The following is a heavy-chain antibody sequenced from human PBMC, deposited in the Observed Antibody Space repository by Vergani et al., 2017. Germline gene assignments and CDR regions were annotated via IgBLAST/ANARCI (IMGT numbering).Heavy chain of an antibody. D-gene: IGHD6-19*01. CDR3: ARQRPGSGWSPGDFDD. V-gene: IGHV4-39*01. Sequence: QLQLQQSGPGLVKTSETLFLTCTVSADSISRGSYYWGWIRQPPGKSLEWIGSIYYSWLTYYNPSLKSRDPISVETSKNQFSLKVTSVTAADTAVYFCARQRPGSGWSPGDFDDWGQGSLVTVSS. CDR2: IYYSWLT. CDR1: ADSISRGSYY. J-gene: IGHJ4*02.